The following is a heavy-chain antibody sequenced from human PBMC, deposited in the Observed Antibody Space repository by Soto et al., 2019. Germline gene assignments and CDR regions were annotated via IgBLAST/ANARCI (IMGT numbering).Heavy chain of an antibody. Sequence: VPLVQSGVEVKKTGASVKVSCKASGYTFTNYGISWVRQAPGQGLEWMGWINTYNGNTNYAQKAQGRVTMTTETSTSTAYMELRSLRPDDTAVYYCARDLLYSTRATVRFDIWGQGTMLTVSS. CDR2: INTYNGNT. J-gene: IGHJ3*02. CDR3: ARDLLYSTRATVRFDI. CDR1: GYTFTNYG. D-gene: IGHD6-13*01. V-gene: IGHV1-18*01.